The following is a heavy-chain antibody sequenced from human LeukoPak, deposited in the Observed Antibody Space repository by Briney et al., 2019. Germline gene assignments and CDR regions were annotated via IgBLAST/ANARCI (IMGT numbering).Heavy chain of an antibody. Sequence: GGSLRLSCAASGFTFSGHWMSWVRQAPGKGLEWAANINQGGSDKYYVGSVKGRFTISRDDANNLLYLQMNSLRGEDTAVYYCTRDRSRAEDDWGQGTLVTVSS. CDR3: TRDRSRAEDD. CDR1: GFTFSGHW. CDR2: INQGGSDK. V-gene: IGHV3-7*01. J-gene: IGHJ4*02. D-gene: IGHD1-14*01.